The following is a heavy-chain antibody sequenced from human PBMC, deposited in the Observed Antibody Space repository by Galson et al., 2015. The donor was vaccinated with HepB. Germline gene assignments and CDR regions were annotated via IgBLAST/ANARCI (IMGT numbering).Heavy chain of an antibody. J-gene: IGHJ3*02. CDR1: GYSFTSYW. CDR3: AVPGYYDSSGYLYDAFDI. D-gene: IGHD3-22*01. CDR2: IYPGDSDT. V-gene: IGHV5-51*01. Sequence: QSGAEVKKPGESLKISCKGSGYSFTSYWIGWVRQMPGKGLEWMGIIYPGDSDTRYSPSFQGQVTISADKSISTAYLQWSSLKASDTAMYYCAVPGYYDSSGYLYDAFDIWGQGTMVTVSS.